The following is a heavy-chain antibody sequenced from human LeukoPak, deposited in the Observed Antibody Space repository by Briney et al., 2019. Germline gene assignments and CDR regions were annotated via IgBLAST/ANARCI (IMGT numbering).Heavy chain of an antibody. CDR1: GYTFTCYG. Sequence: ASVTVTCKASGYTFTCYGNSWVRQAPGQGLEWMGWISAYNGNTNYAQKLQGRVTMTTDTSTSTAYMELRSLRSDDTAVYYCARTLSPQTYYYDSSGYSTPDYWGQGTLVTVSS. D-gene: IGHD3-22*01. V-gene: IGHV1-18*01. CDR3: ARTLSPQTYYYDSSGYSTPDY. J-gene: IGHJ4*02. CDR2: ISAYNGNT.